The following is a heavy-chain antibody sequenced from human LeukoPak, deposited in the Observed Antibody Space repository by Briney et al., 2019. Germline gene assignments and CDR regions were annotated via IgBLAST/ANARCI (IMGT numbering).Heavy chain of an antibody. Sequence: ASVKVSCKASGYTFTSYYMHWVRQAPGQGLEWMGIINPSGGSTSYAQKFQGRVTMTRDTSTSTVYMELSSLRSEDTAVYYCASREVGIYAFDIWGQGTMVTVSS. CDR2: INPSGGST. D-gene: IGHD2-21*01. J-gene: IGHJ3*02. CDR1: GYTFTSYY. CDR3: ASREVGIYAFDI. V-gene: IGHV1-46*01.